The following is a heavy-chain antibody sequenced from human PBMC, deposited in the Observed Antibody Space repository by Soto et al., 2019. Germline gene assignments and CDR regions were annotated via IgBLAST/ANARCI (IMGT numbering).Heavy chain of an antibody. CDR3: ARDNHCSGGSCYSYYYYYGMDV. J-gene: IGHJ6*02. D-gene: IGHD2-15*01. CDR2: ISAYNGNT. Sequence: GASVKVSCKASGYTFTSYGISWERQAPGQGLEWMGWISAYNGNTNYAQKLQGRVTMTTDTSTSTAYMELRSLRSDDTAVYYCARDNHCSGGSCYSYYYYYGMDVWGHGTTVTFSS. V-gene: IGHV1-18*04. CDR1: GYTFTSYG.